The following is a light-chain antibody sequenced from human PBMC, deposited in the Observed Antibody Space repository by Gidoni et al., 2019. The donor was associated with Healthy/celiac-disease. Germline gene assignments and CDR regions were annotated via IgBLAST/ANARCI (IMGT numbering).Light chain of an antibody. V-gene: IGLV1-40*01. Sequence: QSVLPQPPSVSGAPGPRVPISCTGSSSNIGAGYDVHWYQQLPGTAPKLLIYGNSNRPSGVPDRFSGSKSGTSASLAITGLQAEDEADYYCQSYDSSLSGTWVFGGGTKLTVL. J-gene: IGLJ3*02. CDR3: QSYDSSLSGTWV. CDR2: GNS. CDR1: SSNIGAGYD.